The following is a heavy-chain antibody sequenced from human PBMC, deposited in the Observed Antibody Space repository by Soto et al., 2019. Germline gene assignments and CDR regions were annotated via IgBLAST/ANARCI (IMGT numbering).Heavy chain of an antibody. CDR3: ARSRAVAGSYFFDY. Sequence: ASVKVSCKASEYTFTNYAVHWVRQAPCQRLEWMGWINAGNGNTKYSQKFQGRVTITRDTSASTVYMELSSLTFEDTAVYYCARSRAVAGSYFFDYWGQGTLVTVSS. D-gene: IGHD6-13*01. CDR1: EYTFTNYA. V-gene: IGHV1-3*01. J-gene: IGHJ4*02. CDR2: INAGNGNT.